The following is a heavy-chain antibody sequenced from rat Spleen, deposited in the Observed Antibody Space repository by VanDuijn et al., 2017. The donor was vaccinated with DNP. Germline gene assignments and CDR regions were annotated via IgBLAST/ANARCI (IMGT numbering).Heavy chain of an antibody. CDR3: ARSNYFDY. V-gene: IGHV5-7*01. CDR2: LSYNGGTP. CDR1: RITFSDHN. J-gene: IGHJ2*01. Sequence: EVQLVESGGGLVQPGRSLKLSCAVSRITFSDHNMAWVRQAPAKGLEWVATLSYNGGTPYYRDSVKGRFTISRDNAQSTLYLQMDSLRSEDTATYYCARSNYFDYWGQGVMVTVSS.